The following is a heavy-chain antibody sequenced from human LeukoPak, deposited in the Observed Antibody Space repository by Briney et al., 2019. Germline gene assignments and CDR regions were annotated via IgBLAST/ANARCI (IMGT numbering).Heavy chain of an antibody. Sequence: GRSLRLSCAASGFTFSSYGMHWVRQAPGKGLEWVAFIRYDGSNKYYADSVKGRFTISRDNSKNTLYLQMNSLRAEDTAVYYCAKDPQMATISGSVFNWGQGTLVTVSS. D-gene: IGHD5-24*01. V-gene: IGHV3-30*02. J-gene: IGHJ4*02. CDR2: IRYDGSNK. CDR1: GFTFSSYG. CDR3: AKDPQMATISGSVFN.